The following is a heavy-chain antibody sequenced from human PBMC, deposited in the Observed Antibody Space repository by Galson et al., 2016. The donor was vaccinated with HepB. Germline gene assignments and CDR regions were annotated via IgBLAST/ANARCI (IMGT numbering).Heavy chain of an antibody. V-gene: IGHV1-69*13. D-gene: IGHD3-9*01. CDR3: ARSGRDDILTGYNY. CDR2: IIPIFGTA. Sequence: SVKVSCKASGGAFSTHVISWVRQAPGQGLEWMGGIIPIFGTANYAQKFQGRVTIIADESTSTAYMELSSLRNEDTAVYYCARSGRDDILTGYNYWGQGTLVTVSS. CDR1: GGAFSTHV. J-gene: IGHJ4*02.